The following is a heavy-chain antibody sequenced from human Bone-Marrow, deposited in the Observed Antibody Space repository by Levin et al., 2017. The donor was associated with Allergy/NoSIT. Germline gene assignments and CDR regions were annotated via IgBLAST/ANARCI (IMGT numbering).Heavy chain of an antibody. J-gene: IGHJ5*02. V-gene: IGHV4-39*01. D-gene: IGHD3-22*01. CDR1: GGFISSDSYY. CDR3: ARHRFDRTHYYDIDYFDP. Sequence: KSSETLSLTCTVSGGFISSDSYYWGWIRQPPGTGLEWIGSVYYSGNTYYNPSLQSRVSIFVDTSKNQFSLKLTSVTAADAAVYYCARHRFDRTHYYDIDYFDPWGPGTLVTVSS. CDR2: VYYSGNT.